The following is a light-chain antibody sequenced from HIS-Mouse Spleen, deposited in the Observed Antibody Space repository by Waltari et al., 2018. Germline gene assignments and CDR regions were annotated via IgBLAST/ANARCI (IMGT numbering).Light chain of an antibody. Sequence: QSALTQPPSASGSPGQSVTISCTGTSSDVGGYNYVSWYQQHPGKAPKLMIYEVSKRPSGVPDRVSGSKSGNTASLTVSGLQAEDEADYYCSSYAGSNNLFGGGTKLTVL. CDR2: EVS. J-gene: IGLJ2*01. V-gene: IGLV2-8*01. CDR1: SSDVGGYNY. CDR3: SSYAGSNNL.